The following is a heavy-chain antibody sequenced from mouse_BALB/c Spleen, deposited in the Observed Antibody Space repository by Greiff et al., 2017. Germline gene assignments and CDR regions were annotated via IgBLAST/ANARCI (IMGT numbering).Heavy chain of an antibody. V-gene: IGHV5-9-4*01. CDR3: ARGDYYGSGYFDY. J-gene: IGHJ2*01. D-gene: IGHD1-1*01. CDR1: GFTFSSYA. Sequence: EVQRVESGGGLVKPGGSLKLSCAASGFTFSSYAMSWVRQSPEKRLEWVAEISSGGSYTYYPDTVTGRFTISRDNAKNTLYLEMSSLRSEDTAMYYCARGDYYGSGYFDYWGQGTTLTVSS. CDR2: ISSGGSYT.